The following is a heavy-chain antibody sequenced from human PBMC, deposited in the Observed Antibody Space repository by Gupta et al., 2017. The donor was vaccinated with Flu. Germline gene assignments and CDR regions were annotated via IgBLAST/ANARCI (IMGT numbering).Heavy chain of an antibody. J-gene: IGHJ4*02. CDR1: GFTFRSFS. Sequence: EVQLVESGGGLVKPGGSLRLSCEASGFTFRSFSMNWVRQAPGKGLQWFSSSTSSNYMYYADSVKGRFTISRDNAKNSLYLQMSSLSPEDTAIYYCARGDPTYAGSWYRGHYWGQGTLVTVSS. V-gene: IGHV3-21*02. CDR2: STSSNYM. D-gene: IGHD6-13*01. CDR3: ARGDPTYAGSWYRGHY.